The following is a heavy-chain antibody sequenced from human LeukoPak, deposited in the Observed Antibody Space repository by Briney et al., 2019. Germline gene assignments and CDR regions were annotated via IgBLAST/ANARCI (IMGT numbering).Heavy chain of an antibody. CDR3: ARECLMVGVYDAFDI. V-gene: IGHV3-64D*08. D-gene: IGHD1-26*01. CDR1: GFTFSSHA. Sequence: PGGSLRLSCVAAGFTFSSHAMHWVRQAPGKGLEYVSTINDGGSLTYYADSVKGRFTISRDNSKNSVYLQLNNLRPDDTAACYCARECLMVGVYDAFDIWGQGTMATVSS. CDR2: INDGGSLT. J-gene: IGHJ3*02.